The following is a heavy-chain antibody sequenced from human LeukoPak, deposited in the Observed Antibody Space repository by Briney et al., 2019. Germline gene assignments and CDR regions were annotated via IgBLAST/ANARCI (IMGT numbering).Heavy chain of an antibody. V-gene: IGHV3-23*01. CDR3: AKSLWAAAGTGAFDF. Sequence: GGSLRLSCAASGVTFSSYDMNWVRQAPGKGLEWVSSFRASDETTYYADSVKGRFTISRDKSRNTLYLQMNSLRVEDTAVYYCAKSLWAAAGTGAFDFWGQGTMVTVSS. CDR2: FRASDETT. D-gene: IGHD6-13*01. CDR1: GVTFSSYD. J-gene: IGHJ3*01.